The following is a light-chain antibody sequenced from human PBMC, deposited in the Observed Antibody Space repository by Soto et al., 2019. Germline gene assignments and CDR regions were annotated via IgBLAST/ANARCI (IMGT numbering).Light chain of an antibody. Sequence: DIELTQSPSSLSASVGDRVTIACRSSQNINIYLNWYQQKPGNAPKLLIFESSSLQSGVPSRFSGSGSRRDFTLTISSLQREDFATYFCQQTSTAPFTFGPGTKGDIK. CDR2: ESS. CDR3: QQTSTAPFT. CDR1: QNINIY. V-gene: IGKV1-39*01. J-gene: IGKJ3*01.